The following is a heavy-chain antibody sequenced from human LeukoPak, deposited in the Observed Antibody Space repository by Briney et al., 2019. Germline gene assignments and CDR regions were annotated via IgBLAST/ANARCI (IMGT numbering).Heavy chain of an antibody. V-gene: IGHV3-72*01. Sequence: GGSLRLSCAASGFTFSDHYMDWVRQAPGKGLEWVGRTRNKANSYTTEYAASVKGRFTISRDDSKNSLYLQMNSLKTEDTAVYYCATGGGEVGATTSAFDIWGQGTMVTVSS. CDR3: ATGGGEVGATTSAFDI. J-gene: IGHJ3*02. CDR2: TRNKANSYTT. CDR1: GFTFSDHY. D-gene: IGHD1-26*01.